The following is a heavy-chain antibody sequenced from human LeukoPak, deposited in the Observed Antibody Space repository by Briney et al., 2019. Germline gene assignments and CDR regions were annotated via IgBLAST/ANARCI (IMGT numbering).Heavy chain of an antibody. CDR1: EFTFSNYS. J-gene: IGHJ5*02. CDR3: ARDLGQYYDTSDNWFDP. Sequence: GGSLRLSCAASEFTFSNYSMNWVRQAPGKGLEWVSSISSNSTYIYYADSLQGRFTISRDNAKNTLNLQMNSLRAEDTAVYYCARDLGQYYDTSDNWFDPWGQGTLVTVSS. D-gene: IGHD3-22*01. V-gene: IGHV3-21*01. CDR2: ISSNSTYI.